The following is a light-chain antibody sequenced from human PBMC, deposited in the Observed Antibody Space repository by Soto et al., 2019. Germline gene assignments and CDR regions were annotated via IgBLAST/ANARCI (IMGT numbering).Light chain of an antibody. CDR1: SSDVDGYNY. J-gene: IGLJ2*01. CDR2: DVN. Sequence: QSVLTQPASVSGSPGQSITISCTGTSSDVDGYNYVSWYQHHPGKAPKLMIYDVNNRPSGVSNRFSGSKSGNTASLTISGLQAEDEADYYCSSFTISRNTVIFGGGTKLTVL. CDR3: SSFTISRNTVI. V-gene: IGLV2-14*01.